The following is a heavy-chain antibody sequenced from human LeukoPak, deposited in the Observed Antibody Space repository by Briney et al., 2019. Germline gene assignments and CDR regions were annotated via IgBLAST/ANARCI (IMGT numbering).Heavy chain of an antibody. CDR2: IIPIFGTA. V-gene: IGHV1-69*05. D-gene: IGHD3-22*01. Sequence: SVKVSCKASGYTFTSYGISWVRQAPGQGLEWMGRIIPIFGTANYAQKFQGRVTITTDESTSTTYMELSSLRSEDTAVYYCARPRGYYYDSSGYSEYFQHWGQGTLVTVSS. CDR1: GYTFTSYG. CDR3: ARPRGYYYDSSGYSEYFQH. J-gene: IGHJ1*01.